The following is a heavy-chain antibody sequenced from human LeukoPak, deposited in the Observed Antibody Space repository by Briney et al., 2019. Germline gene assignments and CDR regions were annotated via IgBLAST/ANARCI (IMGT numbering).Heavy chain of an antibody. V-gene: IGHV4-34*01. D-gene: IGHD1-26*01. J-gene: IGHJ4*02. Sequence: SETLSLTCAVYGGSFSGYYWSWIRQPPGKGLEWIGEINHSGSSNYNPSLKSRVTISVDTSKNQFSLKLSSVTAADTAVYYCASSVSYSTIDYWGQGTRVPVSS. CDR3: ASSVSYSTIDY. CDR1: GGSFSGYY. CDR2: INHSGSS.